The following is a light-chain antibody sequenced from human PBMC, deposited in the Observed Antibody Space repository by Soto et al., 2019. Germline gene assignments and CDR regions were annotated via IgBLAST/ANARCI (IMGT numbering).Light chain of an antibody. J-gene: IGKJ1*01. CDR1: QGIRRD. CDR3: LQDFNFPRT. CDR2: SAS. V-gene: IGKV1-6*01. Sequence: AIQMTQSPSSLSASVGDTVTITCRASQGIRRDLSWYQQKPGEAPKLLIYSASDLQGAVPSRFRGSGSGTDFTLTISSLQPEDFETYYCLQDFNFPRTFGQWTKVEV.